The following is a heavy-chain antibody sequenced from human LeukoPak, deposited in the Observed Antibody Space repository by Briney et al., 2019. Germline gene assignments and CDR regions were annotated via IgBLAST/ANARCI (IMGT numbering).Heavy chain of an antibody. V-gene: IGHV3-66*02. D-gene: IGHD6-19*01. CDR2: IYAGGST. Sequence: GGSLRLSCTVSGFTVNSKYMSWVRPAPGKGLEWVSIIYAGGSTYYADSVKGRFTISRDNSKNTLYLQMNSLRAADTAVYYCASDPPSPRLQAVSGTNYFDYWGQGTLVAVSS. J-gene: IGHJ4*02. CDR3: ASDPPSPRLQAVSGTNYFDY. CDR1: GFTVNSKY.